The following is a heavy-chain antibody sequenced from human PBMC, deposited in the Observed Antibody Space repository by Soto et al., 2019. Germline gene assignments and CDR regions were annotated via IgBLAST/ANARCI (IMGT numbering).Heavy chain of an antibody. D-gene: IGHD6-13*01. CDR3: ARTYSSSWNYFDY. Sequence: QVQLVESGGGVVQPGGSLRLSCAASGFTFDSHTMHWVRQAPGKGLEWVALISFDGSLKYDADSVKGRFTISRDNFKNTLFLEMNSLRAEDTGVYYCARTYSSSWNYFDYWGQGTLVTVSS. J-gene: IGHJ4*02. CDR2: ISFDGSLK. V-gene: IGHV3-30*04. CDR1: GFTFDSHT.